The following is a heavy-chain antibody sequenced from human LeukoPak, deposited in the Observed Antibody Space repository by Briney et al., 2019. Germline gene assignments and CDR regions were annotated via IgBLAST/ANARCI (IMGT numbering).Heavy chain of an antibody. J-gene: IGHJ5*02. CDR3: ARLDYVAYWFDP. D-gene: IGHD3/OR15-3a*01. CDR2: IYYSGST. Sequence: SRTLSLTCTVSGGSISSGDYYWSWIRQPPGKGLGWSGYIYYSGSTYYNPSHKSRVTISVDTSKNQFPLMRSSVTAADTAVYYCARLDYVAYWFDPWGQGTLVTVSS. V-gene: IGHV4-30-4*08. CDR1: GGSISSGDYY.